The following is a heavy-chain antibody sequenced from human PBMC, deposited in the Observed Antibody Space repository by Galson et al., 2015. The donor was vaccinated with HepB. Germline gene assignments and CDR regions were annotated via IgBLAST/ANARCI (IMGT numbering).Heavy chain of an antibody. J-gene: IGHJ4*02. Sequence: SLRLSCAASGFTFSTHSMNWVRQAPGKGLEWVSYISSSGGLIYYADSVKGRFTVSRDGNSLYLQMKSLRDEDTAVYYCARGEAETALFAPFEYWGLGTLVTVSS. CDR3: ARGEAETALFAPFEY. CDR1: GFTFSTHS. CDR2: ISSSGGLI. V-gene: IGHV3-48*02. D-gene: IGHD5-18*01.